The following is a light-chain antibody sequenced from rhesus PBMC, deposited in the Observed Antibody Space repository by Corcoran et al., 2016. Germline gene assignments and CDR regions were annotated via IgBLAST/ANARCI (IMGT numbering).Light chain of an antibody. Sequence: DIQMTQSPSSLSASVGDKVTITFHASQCISSWLAWYQQKPGKAPKPLIYYTSSLQSGVPTRFSGSGSGTDYPLTISSLQPENFATYYCQQYDDLPYSFGQGTKVEIE. CDR2: YTS. J-gene: IGKJ2*01. V-gene: IGKV1-19*01. CDR3: QQYDDLPYS. CDR1: QCISSW.